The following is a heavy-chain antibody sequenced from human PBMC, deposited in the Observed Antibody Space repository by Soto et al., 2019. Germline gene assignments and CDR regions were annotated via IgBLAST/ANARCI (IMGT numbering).Heavy chain of an antibody. V-gene: IGHV4-31*03. Sequence: QVQLQESGPGLVKPSQTMSLTCTVSGGSISSGGYYWSWIRQHPGKGLEWIGYIYYSGSTYYNPSLKSRVTISVDTSKNQFSLKLSSVTAADTAVYYCAREYLDYYDSSGYFDYWGQGTLVTVSS. CDR3: AREYLDYYDSSGYFDY. D-gene: IGHD3-22*01. CDR1: GGSISSGGYY. J-gene: IGHJ4*02. CDR2: IYYSGST.